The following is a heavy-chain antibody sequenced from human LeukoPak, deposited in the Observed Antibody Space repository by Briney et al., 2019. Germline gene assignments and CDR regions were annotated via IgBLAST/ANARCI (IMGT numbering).Heavy chain of an antibody. CDR1: GFTFSSYA. V-gene: IGHV3-30*04. Sequence: PGGSLRLSCAASGFTFSSYAMHWVRRAPGKGLEWVAVISYDGSNKYYADSVKGRFTTSRDNSKNTLYPQMNSLTAEDTAVYYCAGESEVTDAFDIWGQGTMVTVSS. CDR3: AGESEVTDAFDI. J-gene: IGHJ3*02. CDR2: ISYDGSNK. D-gene: IGHD3-10*01.